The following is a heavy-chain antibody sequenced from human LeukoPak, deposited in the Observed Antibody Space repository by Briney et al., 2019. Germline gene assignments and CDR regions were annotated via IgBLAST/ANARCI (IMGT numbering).Heavy chain of an antibody. J-gene: IGHJ4*02. D-gene: IGHD2-21*02. V-gene: IGHV3-72*01. Sequence: GGSLRLSCAASGFTVSSNYMSWVRQAPGKGLEWVGRTRNKANSYTTEYAASVKGRFTISRDDLKKSLYLQMNSLKTEDTAVYYCARVSRDSDLDYWGQGTLVTVSS. CDR1: GFTVSSNY. CDR2: TRNKANSYTT. CDR3: ARVSRDSDLDY.